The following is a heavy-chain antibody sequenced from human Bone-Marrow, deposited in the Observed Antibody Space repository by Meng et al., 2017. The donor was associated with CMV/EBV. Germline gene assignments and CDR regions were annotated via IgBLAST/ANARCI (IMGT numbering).Heavy chain of an antibody. V-gene: IGHV1-2*02. CDR1: GYTFTSYD. J-gene: IGHJ4*02. D-gene: IGHD5-24*01. CDR2: INPNSGGT. CDR3: ASTDGYNYFDY. Sequence: ASVKVSCKASGYTFTSYDINWVRQAPGQGLEWMGWINPNSGGTNYAQKFQGRVTVTRDTSISTAYMELSRLGSDDTAMYYCASTDGYNYFDYWGQGTLVTVSS.